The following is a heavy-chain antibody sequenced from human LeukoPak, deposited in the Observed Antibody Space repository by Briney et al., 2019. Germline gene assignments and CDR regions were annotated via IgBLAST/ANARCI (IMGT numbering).Heavy chain of an antibody. D-gene: IGHD4-11*01. V-gene: IGHV5-51*01. Sequence: GESLKISCKASGYSFTSYWIGWVRQMPGKGLEWMGIVYPDDSDTRYSPSFQGQVTISADKSINTAYLQWSSLEASDTAMYYCARGTVHGRVLDYWGQGTLVTVSS. CDR1: GYSFTSYW. J-gene: IGHJ4*02. CDR2: VYPDDSDT. CDR3: ARGTVHGRVLDY.